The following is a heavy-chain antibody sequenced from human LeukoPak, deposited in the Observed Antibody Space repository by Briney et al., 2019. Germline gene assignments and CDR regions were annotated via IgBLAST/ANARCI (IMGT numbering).Heavy chain of an antibody. D-gene: IGHD6-19*01. J-gene: IGHJ4*02. V-gene: IGHV3-23*01. CDR1: GLPFSTNA. CDR3: AKYLAGGWYYIDC. Sequence: GGSVRLPCAPCGLPFSTNATMWVRHSPAKARVCVSGISDSGDSTYYPESVKGRFTISRDNSKNTLYLEMNSLRAEETAVYHCAKYLAGGWYYIDCWGQGTLVTVSS. CDR2: ISDSGDST.